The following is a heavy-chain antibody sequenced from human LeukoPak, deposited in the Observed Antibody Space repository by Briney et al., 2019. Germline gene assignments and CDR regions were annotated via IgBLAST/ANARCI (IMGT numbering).Heavy chain of an antibody. D-gene: IGHD1-26*01. J-gene: IGHJ4*02. CDR1: GYTFTSYG. CDR2: ISAYNGNT. Sequence: ASVKVSCKASGYTFTSYGISWVRQAPGQGLEWMGWISAYNGNTNYAQKLQGRVTMTTDTSTSTAYMEPRSLRSDDTAVYYCARDAAVGATGEFDYWGQGTLVTVSS. V-gene: IGHV1-18*01. CDR3: ARDAAVGATGEFDY.